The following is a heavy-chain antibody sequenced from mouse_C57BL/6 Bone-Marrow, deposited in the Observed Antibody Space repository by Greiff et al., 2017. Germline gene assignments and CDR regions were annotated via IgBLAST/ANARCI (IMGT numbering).Heavy chain of an antibody. V-gene: IGHV1-50*01. Sequence: QVQLQQSGAELAKPGASVKLSCKASGYTFTSYWMHWVKQRPGQGLEWIGEIDPSDSYTNYNQKFKGKATLTVDTSSSTAYMQLSSLTSEDSAGYYCARWGYPGFAYWGQGTLVTVSA. CDR2: IDPSDSYT. CDR1: GYTFTSYW. J-gene: IGHJ3*01. CDR3: ARWGYPGFAY.